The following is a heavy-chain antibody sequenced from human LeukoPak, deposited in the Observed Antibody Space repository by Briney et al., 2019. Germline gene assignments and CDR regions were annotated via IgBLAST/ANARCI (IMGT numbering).Heavy chain of an antibody. D-gene: IGHD3-16*02. J-gene: IGHJ4*02. V-gene: IGHV1-8*01. CDR2: MNPNSGNT. CDR1: GYTFTSYD. Sequence: ASVKVSCKASGYTFTSYDINWVRQATGQGLEWMGWMNPNSGNTGYAQKFQGRVTMTRNTSISTAYMELSSLRSEDTAVYYCARGLYDYVWGSYRHLDYWGQGTLVTVSS. CDR3: ARGLYDYVWGSYRHLDY.